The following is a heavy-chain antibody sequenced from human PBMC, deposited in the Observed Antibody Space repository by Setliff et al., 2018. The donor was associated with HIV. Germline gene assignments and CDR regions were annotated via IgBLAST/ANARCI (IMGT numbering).Heavy chain of an antibody. Sequence: PSETLSLTCTVSGGSISSSSYYWGWIRQPPGKGLEWIGSLYYSGSTYYNPSLKSRVTISVDTSKNQFSLKLSSVTAADTAVYYCARAHELYGSGSYYDSSRVLREEGFDLWGQGTLVTVSS. CDR2: LYYSGST. CDR3: ARAHELYGSGSYYDSSRVLREEGFDL. J-gene: IGHJ5*02. V-gene: IGHV4-39*01. CDR1: GGSISSSSYY. D-gene: IGHD3-10*01.